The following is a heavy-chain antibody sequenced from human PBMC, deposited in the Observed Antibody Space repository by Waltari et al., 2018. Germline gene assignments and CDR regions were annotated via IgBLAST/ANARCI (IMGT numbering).Heavy chain of an antibody. J-gene: IGHJ4*02. Sequence: VQLVESGGGVVQPGRSLRLSCAASGFTFSSYEMNWVRQAPGKGLEWVSYISSSGSTIYYADSVKGRFTISRDNAKNSLYLQMNSLRAEDTAVYFCARTNFWSGYPGRGFYGYWGQGTLVTVSS. CDR3: ARTNFWSGYPGRGFYGY. D-gene: IGHD3-3*01. CDR1: GFTFSSYE. CDR2: ISSSGSTI. V-gene: IGHV3-48*03.